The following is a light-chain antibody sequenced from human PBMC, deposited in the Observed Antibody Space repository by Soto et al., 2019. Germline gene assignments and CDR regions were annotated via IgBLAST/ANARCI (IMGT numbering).Light chain of an antibody. V-gene: IGKV3-15*01. Sequence: EVVFAQSACTVSLSPGERATLSCRASQSVSSNLAWYQQKPGQAPRLLIYGASTRATGIPARFRGSGSGTEFTLTISSLQSEDFAVYYCQQYNNCPPWTFGQGTKVDIK. J-gene: IGKJ1*01. CDR3: QQYNNCPPWT. CDR1: QSVSSN. CDR2: GAS.